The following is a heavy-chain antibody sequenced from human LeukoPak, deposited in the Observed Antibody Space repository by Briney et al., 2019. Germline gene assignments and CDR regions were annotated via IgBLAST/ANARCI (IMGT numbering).Heavy chain of an antibody. CDR2: IYYSGST. CDR3: ARVCGESYSTGYYFDY. J-gene: IGHJ4*02. D-gene: IGHD3-10*02. Sequence: PSETLSLTCTVSGGSISSGGYYWRWIRQHPGKGLEWIGYIYYSGSTYYNPSLKSRVTISVDTSKNQFSLKLSSVTAADTAVYYCARVCGESYSTGYYFDYWGQGTLVTVSS. V-gene: IGHV4-31*03. CDR1: GGSISSGGYY.